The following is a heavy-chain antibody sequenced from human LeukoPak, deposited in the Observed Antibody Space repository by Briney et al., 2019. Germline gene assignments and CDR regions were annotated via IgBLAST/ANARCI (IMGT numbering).Heavy chain of an antibody. CDR3: ARDKSSTNWLDS. V-gene: IGHV1-46*01. CDR1: GYSFTNFY. Sequence: ASVKVSCKASGYSFTNFYIHWVRQAPGQGREWMGIINPSGGSTNYAQKFQGRVTMTSDTSASTVYLDLSSLRSEDTAMYYCARDKSSTNWLDSWGQGTLVTVSS. D-gene: IGHD3-10*01. CDR2: INPSGGST. J-gene: IGHJ5*01.